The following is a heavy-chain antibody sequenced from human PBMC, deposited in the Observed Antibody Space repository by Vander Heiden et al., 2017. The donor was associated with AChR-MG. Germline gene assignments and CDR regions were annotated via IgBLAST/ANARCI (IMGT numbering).Heavy chain of an antibody. CDR2: ISSSSSYI. D-gene: IGHD3-10*01. J-gene: IGHJ4*02. Sequence: EVQLVESGGGLVKPGGSLTPSFAASGVTSSSPSLSWVRQAPGKGLEWVSSISSSSSYIYYADPVKGRFTISRDNAKNSLYLQMNSLRAEDTAVYYCARGPLLWFREPRRGGYFDYWGQGTLVTVSS. V-gene: IGHV3-21*01. CDR1: GVTSSSPS. CDR3: ARGPLLWFREPRRGGYFDY.